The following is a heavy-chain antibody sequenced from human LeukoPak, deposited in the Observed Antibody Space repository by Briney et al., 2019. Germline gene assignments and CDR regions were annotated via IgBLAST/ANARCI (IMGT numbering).Heavy chain of an antibody. Sequence: SETLSLTCAVYGGSFSGYYWSWTRQPPGKGLEWIGEINHSGSTNYNPSLKSRVTISVDTSKNQFSLKLSSVTAADTAVYYCASLKAYYYDSSGYYYFDYWGQGTLVTVSS. CDR2: INHSGST. CDR3: ASLKAYYYDSSGYYYFDY. J-gene: IGHJ4*02. V-gene: IGHV4-34*01. D-gene: IGHD3-22*01. CDR1: GGSFSGYY.